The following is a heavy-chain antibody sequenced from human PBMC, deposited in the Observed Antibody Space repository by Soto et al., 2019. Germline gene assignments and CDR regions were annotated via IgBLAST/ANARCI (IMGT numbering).Heavy chain of an antibody. CDR1: GLTSSDCE. CDR2: IRSKDYGGAA. CDR3: ARNSRVGESLSLNYYDTHV. D-gene: IGHD3-10*01. Sequence: AQRVSGKPPGLTSSDCEMNWIRHTPGRGLEGVSFIRSKDYGGAAHYAASVEDRFIISRDDSKSVSHLQLNSLRTEDTAVYYCARNSRVGESLSLNYYDTHVWGQGTTVTVS. V-gene: IGHV3-49*03. J-gene: IGHJ6*02.